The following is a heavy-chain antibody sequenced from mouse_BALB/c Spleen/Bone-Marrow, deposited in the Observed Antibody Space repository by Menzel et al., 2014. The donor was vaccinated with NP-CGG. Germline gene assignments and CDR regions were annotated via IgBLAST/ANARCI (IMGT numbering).Heavy chain of an antibody. CDR3: ARRRDSDYFDY. J-gene: IGHJ2*01. CDR2: ISSGGTYT. Sequence: EVMLVESGGDLVKPGGSLKLSCAASGFTFSNYGMSWVRQIPDKRLEWVATISSGGTYTFYPDSVKGRFTISRDNTKNTLTLQMTSLKSEDTAMYYCARRRDSDYFDYWGQGTTLTVSS. CDR1: GFTFSNYG. V-gene: IGHV5-6*02.